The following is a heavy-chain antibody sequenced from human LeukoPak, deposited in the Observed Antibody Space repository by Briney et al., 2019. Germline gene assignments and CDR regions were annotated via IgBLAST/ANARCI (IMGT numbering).Heavy chain of an antibody. CDR1: GYTFTSYG. Sequence: GASVKVSCKASGYTFTSYGISWVRQAPGQGLEWMGWTSGDNGKTNYAQNFQGRLTMITDTSTRTAYMELRSLRSDDTAVYYCARRSVVYPGFDYWGQGTLVTVSS. V-gene: IGHV1-18*01. J-gene: IGHJ4*02. CDR2: TSGDNGKT. D-gene: IGHD2-8*02. CDR3: ARRSVVYPGFDY.